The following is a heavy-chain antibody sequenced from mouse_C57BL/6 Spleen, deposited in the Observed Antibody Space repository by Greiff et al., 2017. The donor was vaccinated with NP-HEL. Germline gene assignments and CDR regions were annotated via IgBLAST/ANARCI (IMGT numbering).Heavy chain of an antibody. CDR3: ARHGAYYSKGYYYAMDY. V-gene: IGHV5-6*02. Sequence: DVKLVESGGDLVKPGGSLKLSCAASGFTFSSYGMSWVRQTPDKRLEWVATISSGGSYTYYPDSVKGRFTISRDNAKNTLYLQMSSLKSEDTAMYYCARHGAYYSKGYYYAMDYWGQGTSVTVSS. J-gene: IGHJ4*01. D-gene: IGHD2-5*01. CDR1: GFTFSSYG. CDR2: ISSGGSYT.